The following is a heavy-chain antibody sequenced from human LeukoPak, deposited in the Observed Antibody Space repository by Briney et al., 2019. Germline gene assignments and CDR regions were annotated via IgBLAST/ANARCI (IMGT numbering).Heavy chain of an antibody. CDR2: ISSSSSYI. Sequence: PGGSLRLSCAASGYMFSDYYMNWVRQAPGKGLEWVSSISSSSSYIYYADSVKGRFTISRDNAKNSLYLQMNSLRAEDTAVYYCARDYGDYPGLDYWGQGTLVTVSS. D-gene: IGHD4-17*01. V-gene: IGHV3-21*01. CDR3: ARDYGDYPGLDY. J-gene: IGHJ4*02. CDR1: GYMFSDYY.